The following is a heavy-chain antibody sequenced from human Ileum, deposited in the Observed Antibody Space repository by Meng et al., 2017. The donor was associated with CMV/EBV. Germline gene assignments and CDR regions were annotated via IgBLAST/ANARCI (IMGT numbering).Heavy chain of an antibody. Sequence: SDAAWCFIFSSRPLHGVRQGPGNGLEWVSLITGDSRSASYAASVQVRITNSRNNSKSPLYLQMNDRRPEDTGIYFCAKGQRLGDYWGQGTLVTVSS. CDR2: ITGDSRSA. D-gene: IGHD3-16*01. V-gene: IGHV3-23*01. J-gene: IGHJ4*02. CDR1: CFIFSSRP. CDR3: AKGQRLGDY.